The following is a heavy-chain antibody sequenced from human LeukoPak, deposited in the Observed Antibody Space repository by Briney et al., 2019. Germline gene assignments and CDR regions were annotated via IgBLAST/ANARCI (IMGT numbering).Heavy chain of an antibody. CDR1: GGSISSSNW. CDR3: ARVRGRRDFDY. Sequence: PSGTLSLTCAISGGSISSSNWWTWVRPPPGKGLEWVGEIYLRGNTNYNPSLESRVTISVDESKTQLSLRLESVTAADTAVYYCARVRGRRDFDYWGQGTLVTVSS. CDR2: IYLRGNT. D-gene: IGHD2-15*01. V-gene: IGHV4-4*02. J-gene: IGHJ4*02.